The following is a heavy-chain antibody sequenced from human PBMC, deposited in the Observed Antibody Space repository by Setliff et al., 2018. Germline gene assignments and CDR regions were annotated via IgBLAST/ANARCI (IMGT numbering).Heavy chain of an antibody. CDR2: IIPMFGTT. CDR3: ARVRDCSGGICHRGFHHYMDV. V-gene: IGHV1-69*13. Sequence: ASVKVSCKASGGTFSTYAIDWVRQAPGQGLEWMGGIIPMFGTTNYARKFQGRVTITADESTITAYMELSSLRSEDTAVYYCARVRDCSGGICHRGFHHYMDVWGKGTTVTVSS. J-gene: IGHJ6*03. D-gene: IGHD2-15*01. CDR1: GGTFSTYA.